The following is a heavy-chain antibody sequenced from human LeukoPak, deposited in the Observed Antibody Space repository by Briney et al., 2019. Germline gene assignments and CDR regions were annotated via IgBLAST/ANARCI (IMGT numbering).Heavy chain of an antibody. D-gene: IGHD3-16*01. CDR3: ARLWPQYYFDY. J-gene: IGHJ4*02. CDR1: GDSVISNNYY. Sequence: SETLSLTCTVSGDSVISNNYYWSWIRQPPGKGLEWIGYIYYSGNTNYNSSLKSRVTISVDTSKNQFSLKLSSVTAADTAVYYCARLWPQYYFDYWGQGTLVTVSS. CDR2: IYYSGNT. V-gene: IGHV4-61*01.